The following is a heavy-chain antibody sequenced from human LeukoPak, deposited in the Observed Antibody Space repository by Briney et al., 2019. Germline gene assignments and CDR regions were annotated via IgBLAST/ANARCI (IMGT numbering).Heavy chain of an antibody. CDR1: GFTFSSYG. D-gene: IGHD2-15*01. Sequence: GGSLRLSCAASGFTFSSYGMHWVRQAPGKGLEWVAFIRYDGSNKYYADSVKGRFTISRDNSKNTLYLQMNSLRAEDTAVYYCARDPYCSGGSCYGAFDYWGQGTLVTVSS. V-gene: IGHV3-30*02. J-gene: IGHJ4*02. CDR3: ARDPYCSGGSCYGAFDY. CDR2: IRYDGSNK.